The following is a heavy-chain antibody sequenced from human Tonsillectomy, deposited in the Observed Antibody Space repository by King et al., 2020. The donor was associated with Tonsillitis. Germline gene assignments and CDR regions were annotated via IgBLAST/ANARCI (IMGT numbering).Heavy chain of an antibody. CDR3: ATGHDSGTYYTALQY. CDR1: GFTFDDYA. D-gene: IGHD1-26*01. V-gene: IGHV3-43*02. Sequence: EVQLVESGGGVAQPGGSLRLSCAASGFTFDDYAMHWVRQAPGKGLEWVSFFIGDGGSTYYSDSVKGRFTISRDNSKNSLYLQVNSLRTEDTALYYCATGHDSGTYYTALQYWGQGTLVTVSP. CDR2: FIGDGGST. J-gene: IGHJ4*02.